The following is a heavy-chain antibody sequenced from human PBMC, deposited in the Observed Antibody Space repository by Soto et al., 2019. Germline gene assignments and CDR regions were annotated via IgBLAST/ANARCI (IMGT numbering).Heavy chain of an antibody. CDR2: IKQDGSEK. CDR3: ARGLWGEYYDYMDV. V-gene: IGHV3-7*01. Sequence: EVQLVESGGGLVQPGGSLRLSCAASGFTFSSYWMSWVRQAPGKGLEWVATIKQDGSEKYYVDSVKGRFTISRDNAKNSLDLQMNSLRAEDTAVYYCARGLWGEYYDYMDVWGKGTTVTVSS. J-gene: IGHJ6*03. D-gene: IGHD3-10*01. CDR1: GFTFSSYW.